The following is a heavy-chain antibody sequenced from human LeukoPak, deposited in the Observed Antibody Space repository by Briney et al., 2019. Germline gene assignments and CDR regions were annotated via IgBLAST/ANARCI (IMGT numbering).Heavy chain of an antibody. V-gene: IGHV3-30*02. CDR1: GFTFSSYG. CDR3: AKGQYYDFWSGYAFDY. Sequence: GRSLTLSCAASGFTFSSYGMHWVGQAPGKGLEWVAFIRYDGSNKYYADSVKGRFTISRDNSKNTLYLQMNSLRAEDTAVYYCAKGQYYDFWSGYAFDYWGQGTLVTVSS. J-gene: IGHJ4*02. D-gene: IGHD3-3*01. CDR2: IRYDGSNK.